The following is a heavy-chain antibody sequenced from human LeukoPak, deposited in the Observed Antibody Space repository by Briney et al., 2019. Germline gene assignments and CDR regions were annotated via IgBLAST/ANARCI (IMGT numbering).Heavy chain of an antibody. CDR3: ARDRYFDSSGDFPYDAFDI. J-gene: IGHJ3*02. CDR1: GGSLTRGGYY. D-gene: IGHD3-22*01. CDR2: IDYRGST. V-gene: IGHV4-30-4*08. Sequence: PSQTLSLTCTVSGGSLTRGGYYGSCLRQPPEKALEWSGYIDYRGSTYYNPSLKSRVSISVDRSKNQFSLKLTSVPAADTAVHSCARDRYFDSSGDFPYDAFDIWGQGTMVTVSS.